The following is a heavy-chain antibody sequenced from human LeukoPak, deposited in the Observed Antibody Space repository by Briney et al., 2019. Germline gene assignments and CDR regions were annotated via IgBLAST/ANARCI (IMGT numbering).Heavy chain of an antibody. CDR2: ISGSGGST. Sequence: GGSLRLSCAASGFTFDDYGMSWVRQAPGKGLEGVSAISGSGGSTYYADSVKGRFTISRDNSKNTLYLQMNSLRAEDTAVYYCSASSWYQFDYWGQGTLVTVSS. CDR1: GFTFDDYG. J-gene: IGHJ4*02. V-gene: IGHV3-23*01. CDR3: SASSWYQFDY. D-gene: IGHD6-13*01.